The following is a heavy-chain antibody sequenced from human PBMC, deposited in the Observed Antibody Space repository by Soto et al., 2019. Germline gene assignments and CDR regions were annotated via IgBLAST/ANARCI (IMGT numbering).Heavy chain of an antibody. V-gene: IGHV3-23*01. CDR2: ISGSGGST. CDR3: AKAPGDTAMVPFDY. Sequence: MISERKEPGKGLEWVSAISGSGGSTYYADSVKGRFTISRDNSKNTLYLQMNSLRAEDTAVYYCAKAPGDTAMVPFDYWGQGTLVTVSS. J-gene: IGHJ4*02. D-gene: IGHD5-18*01.